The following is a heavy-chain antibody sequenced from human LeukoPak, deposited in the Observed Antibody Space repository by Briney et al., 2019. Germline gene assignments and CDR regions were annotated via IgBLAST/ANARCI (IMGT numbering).Heavy chain of an antibody. CDR3: ARSPYQLPYDY. CDR2: IIPIFGTA. J-gene: IGHJ4*02. V-gene: IGHV1-69*05. CDR1: GGTFSSYA. D-gene: IGHD2-2*01. Sequence: SVKVSCKASGGTFSSYAISWVRQAPGQGLEWMGGIIPIFGTANYAQKLQGRVTMTTDTSTSTAYMELRSLRSDDTAVYYCARSPYQLPYDYWGQGTLVTVSS.